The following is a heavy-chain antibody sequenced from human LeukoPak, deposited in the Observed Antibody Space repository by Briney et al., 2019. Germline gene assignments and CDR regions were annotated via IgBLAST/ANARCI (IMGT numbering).Heavy chain of an antibody. Sequence: GGSLRLSCAASGFTFSSYAMSWVRQAPGKGLEWVSAISGSGGSTYYADSVKGRFTISRDNAKNSLYLQMNSLRAEDTAVYYCAKVQQWLVPVSLDYWGQGTLVTVSS. CDR3: AKVQQWLVPVSLDY. D-gene: IGHD6-19*01. V-gene: IGHV3-23*01. J-gene: IGHJ4*02. CDR1: GFTFSSYA. CDR2: ISGSGGST.